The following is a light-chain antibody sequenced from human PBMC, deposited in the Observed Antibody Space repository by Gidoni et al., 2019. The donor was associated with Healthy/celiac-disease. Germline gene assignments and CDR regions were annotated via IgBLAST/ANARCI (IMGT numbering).Light chain of an antibody. CDR1: QSISSW. CDR2: KAS. J-gene: IGKJ4*01. Sequence: DIQMTQSPSTLSASVGDRVTITCRASQSISSWLAWYQQKPGKAPNLLIYKASSLESGVPSRFSGSGSGTEFTLTISSLQPDDFATYYCQQYNSHPTTFGGXTKVEIK. CDR3: QQYNSHPTT. V-gene: IGKV1-5*03.